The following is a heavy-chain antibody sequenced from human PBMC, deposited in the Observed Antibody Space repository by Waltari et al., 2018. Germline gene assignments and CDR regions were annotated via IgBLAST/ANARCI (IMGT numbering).Heavy chain of an antibody. Sequence: QVQLVQSGAEVKKPGSSVKVSCKASGGTFSSYAISWVRQAPGQGLEWMGGIIPILGIANYAQKFQGRVTITADESTSTAYMELSSLRSEDTAVYYCAREHGRMIVAHNWFDPWGQGTLVTVSS. CDR2: IIPILGIA. CDR1: GGTFSSYA. J-gene: IGHJ5*02. V-gene: IGHV1-69*04. CDR3: AREHGRMIVAHNWFDP. D-gene: IGHD3-22*01.